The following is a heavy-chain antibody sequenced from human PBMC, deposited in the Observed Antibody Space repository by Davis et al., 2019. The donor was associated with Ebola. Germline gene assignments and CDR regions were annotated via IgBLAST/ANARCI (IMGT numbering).Heavy chain of an antibody. Sequence: SWVRQPPGKALEWLALIYLDDDKRYSPSLKSRLTITKDTSKNQVVLTMTNMDPVDTATYYCAHLRYSSPLDYWGQGTLVTVSP. CDR2: IYLDDDK. V-gene: IGHV2-5*08. CDR3: AHLRYSSPLDY. J-gene: IGHJ4*02. D-gene: IGHD6-13*01.